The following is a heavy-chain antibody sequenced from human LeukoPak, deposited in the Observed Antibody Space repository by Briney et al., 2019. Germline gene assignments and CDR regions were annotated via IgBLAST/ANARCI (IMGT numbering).Heavy chain of an antibody. CDR2: IYYTGST. CDR3: ARHRAYSSSSPFDY. V-gene: IGHV4-59*08. CDR1: GGSISSLY. Sequence: PSETLSLTCSVSGGSISSLYWSWFRQPPGKGLEWIGYIYYTGSTNYNPSLRGRVTMFVDMSKNQFSLRLSSVTAADTAVYYCARHRAYSSSSPFDYWGQGTLVTVSS. D-gene: IGHD6-6*01. J-gene: IGHJ4*02.